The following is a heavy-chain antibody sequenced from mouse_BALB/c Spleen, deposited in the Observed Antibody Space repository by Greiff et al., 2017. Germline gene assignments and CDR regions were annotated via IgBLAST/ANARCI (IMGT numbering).Heavy chain of an antibody. CDR3: APYGNYGGAMDY. V-gene: IGHV1-7*01. D-gene: IGHD2-1*01. J-gene: IGHJ4*01. CDR2: INPSTGYT. CDR1: GYTFTSYW. Sequence: QVQLKQSGAELAKPGASVKMSFKASGYTFTSYWMHWVKQRPGQGLEWIGYINPSTGYTEYNQKFKDKATLTADKSSSTAYRQLSSLTSEDSAVYYCAPYGNYGGAMDYWGQGTSVTVSS.